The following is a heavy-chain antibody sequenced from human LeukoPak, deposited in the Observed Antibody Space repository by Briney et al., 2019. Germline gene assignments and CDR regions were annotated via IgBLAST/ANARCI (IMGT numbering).Heavy chain of an antibody. J-gene: IGHJ3*01. V-gene: IGHV1-18*01. D-gene: IGHD1-26*01. CDR1: GYIFTTNG. CDR2: ISAYDGNT. Sequence: ASVKVFSKATGYIFTTNGFGWVRHAPGEGLEGLGWISAYDGNTMYAQKFQGRVALTTVTSSSTAYMELRSLRSDDTAVYFCARVGAVGAGSGALDVWGQGTLVTVSS. CDR3: ARVGAVGAGSGALDV.